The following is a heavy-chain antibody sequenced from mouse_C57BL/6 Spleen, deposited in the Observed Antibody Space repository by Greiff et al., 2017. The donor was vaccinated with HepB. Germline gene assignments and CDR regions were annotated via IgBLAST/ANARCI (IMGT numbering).Heavy chain of an antibody. CDR1: GFSLTSYG. J-gene: IGHJ4*01. D-gene: IGHD2-4*01. V-gene: IGHV2-2*01. Sequence: VQLQQSGPGLVQPSQSLSITCTVSGFSLTSYGVHWVRQSPGKGLEWLGVIWSGGSTDYNAAFIYRLSISKDNSKSQVFFKMNRLQADDTSIYYCARNNDYERDYAMDYWGQGTSVTVSS. CDR2: IWSGGST. CDR3: ARNNDYERDYAMDY.